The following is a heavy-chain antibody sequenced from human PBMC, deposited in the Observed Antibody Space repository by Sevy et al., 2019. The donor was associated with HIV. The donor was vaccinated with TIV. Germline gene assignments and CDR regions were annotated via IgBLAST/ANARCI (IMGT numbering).Heavy chain of an antibody. CDR3: AITNDYYDNSGYPFDY. D-gene: IGHD3-22*01. J-gene: IGHJ4*02. CDR2: FDPEDGKT. CDR1: GYTLTKLS. Sequence: ASVKVSCKVSGYTLTKLSMHWVRQAAGKGLEWMGTFDPEDGKTIYAQKFQGRVTMTEDTSIDTAYMELSSLRSEDTAVFYCAITNDYYDNSGYPFDYWGQGTLVTVSS. V-gene: IGHV1-24*01.